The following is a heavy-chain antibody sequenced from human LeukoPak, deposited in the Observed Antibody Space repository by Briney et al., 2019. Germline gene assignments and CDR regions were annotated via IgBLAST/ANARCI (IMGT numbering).Heavy chain of an antibody. J-gene: IGHJ1*01. CDR3: ATSLLYYYGSGSYSLEYFQY. V-gene: IGHV4-34*01. Sequence: SETLSLTCTVSGGSISSYYWSWIRQPPGKGLEWIGEINHSGSTNYNPSLKSRVTISVDTSKNQFSLKLSSVTAADTAVYYCATSLLYYYGSGSYSLEYFQYWGQGTLVTVSS. CDR2: INHSGST. D-gene: IGHD3-10*01. CDR1: GGSISSYY.